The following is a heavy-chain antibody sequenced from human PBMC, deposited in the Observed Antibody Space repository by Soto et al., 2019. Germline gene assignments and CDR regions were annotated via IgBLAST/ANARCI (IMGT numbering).Heavy chain of an antibody. D-gene: IGHD3-3*01. CDR1: GYSLTSYW. CDR2: IDPSDSYT. CDR3: ARLGVHYDFWSGYYTSPDYYYYGMDV. Sequence: EESLKISCNGSGYSLTSYWISWVRQMPWKGLEWMGRIDPSDSYTNYSPSFQGHVTISADKSISTAYPQWSSLKASDTAMYYCARLGVHYDFWSGYYTSPDYYYYGMDVWGQGTTVTVSS. J-gene: IGHJ6*02. V-gene: IGHV5-10-1*01.